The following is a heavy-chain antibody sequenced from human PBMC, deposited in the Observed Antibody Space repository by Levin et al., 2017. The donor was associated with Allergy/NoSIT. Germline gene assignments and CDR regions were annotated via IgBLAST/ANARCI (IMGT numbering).Heavy chain of an antibody. J-gene: IGHJ4*02. D-gene: IGHD3-10*01. CDR3: ARHSGTYYSHFDY. V-gene: IGHV3-11*03. CDR1: GFTFSDYY. CDR2: ISSSSTYT. Sequence: SCAASGFTFSDYYMSWIRQAPGKGLEWVSYISSSSTYTTYADSVKGRFTISRDNAKNSLYLQMSTLRAEDTAVFYCARHSGTYYSHFDYWGQGTLVTVSS.